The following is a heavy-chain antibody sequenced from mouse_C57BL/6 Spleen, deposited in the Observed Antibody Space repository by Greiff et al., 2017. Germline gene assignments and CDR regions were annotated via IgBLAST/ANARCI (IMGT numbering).Heavy chain of an antibody. Sequence: EVKVVESGGGLVQPGGSLSLSCAASGFTFTDYYMSWVRQPPGKALEWLGFIRNKANGYTTEYSASVKGRFTISRDNSQSILYLQMNALRAEDSATYYCARYMYPHFDYGGQGTTLTVSS. CDR3: ARYMYPHFDY. J-gene: IGHJ2*01. CDR2: IRNKANGYTT. CDR1: GFTFTDYY. V-gene: IGHV7-3*01.